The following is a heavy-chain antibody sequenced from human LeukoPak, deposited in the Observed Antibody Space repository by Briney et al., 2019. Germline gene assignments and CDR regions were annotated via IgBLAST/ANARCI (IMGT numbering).Heavy chain of an antibody. J-gene: IGHJ4*02. CDR3: AKDSYSYGSYFDY. CDR2: IWYDGRDK. V-gene: IGHV3-30*02. Sequence: GGSLRLSCAASGFTFSGCGMHWVRQAPGKGLEWVAFIWYDGRDKYYVDSVKGRFTISRDNSKNTLYLQMNSLRAEDTAMYYCAKDSYSYGSYFDYWGQGTLVTVSS. D-gene: IGHD5-18*01. CDR1: GFTFSGCG.